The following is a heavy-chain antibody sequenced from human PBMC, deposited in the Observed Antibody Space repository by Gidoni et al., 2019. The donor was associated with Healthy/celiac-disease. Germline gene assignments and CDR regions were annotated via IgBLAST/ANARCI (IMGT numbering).Heavy chain of an antibody. V-gene: IGHV2-26*01. CDR1: GFSLSNARMG. J-gene: IGHJ3*02. CDR2: IFSNDEK. CDR3: ARINVLYYYDSSGYYYGNAFDI. Sequence: QVTLKESGPVLVKPTETLTLTCTVSGFSLSNARMGVSWIRQPPGKALEWLAHIFSNDEKSYSKSLKSRLTISKDTSKSQVVLTMTNMDPVDTATYYCARINVLYYYDSSGYYYGNAFDIWGQGTMVTVSS. D-gene: IGHD3-22*01.